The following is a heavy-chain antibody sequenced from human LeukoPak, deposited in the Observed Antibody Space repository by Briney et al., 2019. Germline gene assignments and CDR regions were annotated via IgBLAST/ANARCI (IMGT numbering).Heavy chain of an antibody. CDR1: GFTFSSYS. CDR2: ISYDGRKK. D-gene: IGHD5-18*01. CDR3: AKEADDTDDYFDY. J-gene: IGHJ4*02. V-gene: IGHV3-30*04. Sequence: PGGSLRLSCAASGFTFSSYSIHWVRQAPGKGLEWVAVISYDGRKKYYADSVKGRFTISRDNSKNTLYLQMNSLRAEDTAVYYCAKEADDTDDYFDYWGQGTLVTVSS.